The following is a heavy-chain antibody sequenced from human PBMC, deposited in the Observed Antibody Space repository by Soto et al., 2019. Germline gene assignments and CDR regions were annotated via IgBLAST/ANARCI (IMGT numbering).Heavy chain of an antibody. D-gene: IGHD1-1*01. CDR2: IRSSGDRT. J-gene: IGHJ6*02. CDR1: GFTFSSYA. V-gene: IGHV3-23*01. Sequence: GGSLRLSCAASGFTFSSYAVSWVRQAPGKGLEWVSVIRSSGDRTYYADSVKGRFTISRDNSKNTLYMQMNSLRAEDTAVYYCAKQQGPGTPYYYAMDVWGQGTTVTVSS. CDR3: AKQQGPGTPYYYAMDV.